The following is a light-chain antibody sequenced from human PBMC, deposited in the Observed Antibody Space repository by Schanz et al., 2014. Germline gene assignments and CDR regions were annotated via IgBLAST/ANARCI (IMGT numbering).Light chain of an antibody. CDR1: QSVSFY. J-gene: IGKJ1*01. V-gene: IGKV3-15*01. CDR3: QHYSMSPL. CDR2: AAS. Sequence: EIVLTQSPATLSLSPGERATLSCRASQSVSFYLAWYQQKPGQAPRLLISAASTRATAIPARFSGSGSGTEFTLTISSLQSEDFAVYYCQHYSMSPLFGQGTKVEIK.